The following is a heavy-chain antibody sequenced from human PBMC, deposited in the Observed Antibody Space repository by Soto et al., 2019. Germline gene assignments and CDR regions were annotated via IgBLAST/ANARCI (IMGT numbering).Heavy chain of an antibody. CDR1: GFSLRTYG. CDR2: IWYDGTKK. V-gene: IGHV3-30*02. D-gene: IGHD3-10*01. Sequence: GGSLRLSCAASGFSLRTYGRHWLRRAPGKGLEWVAFIWYDGTKKFYANSVKGRSTISKDNSNNIVYLQMNSLTVEDGAVYYCADSWLPTSYWGPGTLVTVYS. CDR3: ADSWLPTSY. J-gene: IGHJ4*02.